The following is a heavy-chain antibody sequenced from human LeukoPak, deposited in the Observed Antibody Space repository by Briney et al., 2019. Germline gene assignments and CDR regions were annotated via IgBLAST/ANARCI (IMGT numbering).Heavy chain of an antibody. V-gene: IGHV3-21*01. Sequence: GGSLRLSCAASGFTFSSYSMSWVRQAPGKGLEWVSSISDSSFYIYYADSVEGRFTISRDNAKNTLYLQMNSLRAEDTAVYYCARMRWGPAAIPYYYYYYMDVWGKGTTVTVSS. CDR3: ARMRWGPAAIPYYYYYYMDV. J-gene: IGHJ6*03. CDR1: GFTFSSYS. D-gene: IGHD2-2*01. CDR2: ISDSSFYI.